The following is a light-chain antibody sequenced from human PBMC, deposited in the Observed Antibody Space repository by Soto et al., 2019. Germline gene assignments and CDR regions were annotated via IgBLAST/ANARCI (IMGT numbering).Light chain of an antibody. CDR3: QSYDSSLSGYVV. V-gene: IGLV1-40*01. Sequence: QSVLTQPPSVSGAPGQRVTISCTGSSSNIGAGYDVHWYQQLPGTAPKLLIYGNSNRPAGVPDRFSVSKSGTSASLAITGLQAEDEADYSCQSYDSSLSGYVVFGGGTKLTVL. CDR1: SSNIGAGYD. CDR2: GNS. J-gene: IGLJ2*01.